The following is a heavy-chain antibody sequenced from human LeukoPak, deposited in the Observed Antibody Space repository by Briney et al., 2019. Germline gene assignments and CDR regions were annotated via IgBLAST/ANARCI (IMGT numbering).Heavy chain of an antibody. D-gene: IGHD5-18*01. CDR2: IYPGDSDT. CDR1: GYSFTSYW. CDR3: ARQRGYSYGSYYFDY. J-gene: IGHJ4*02. V-gene: IGHV5-51*01. Sequence: GESLQISCKGSGYSFTSYWIGWVRQMPGKGLEWMGIIYPGDSDTRYSPSFQGQVTISADKSISTAYLQWSSLKASDTAMYYCARQRGYSYGSYYFDYWGQGTLVTVSS.